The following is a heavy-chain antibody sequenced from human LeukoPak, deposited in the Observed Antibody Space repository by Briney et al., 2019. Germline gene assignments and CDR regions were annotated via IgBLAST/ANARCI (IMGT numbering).Heavy chain of an antibody. CDR2: ISWNSGTI. CDR1: GFTFDDYA. CDR3: ARGNSGSYFMGVDY. Sequence: PGGSLRLSCAASGFTFDDYAMHWVRQAPGKGLEWVSGISWNSGTIGYADSVKGRFTISRDNAKNSLYLQMNSLRDDDMALYYCARGNSGSYFMGVDYWGQGTLVTVSS. D-gene: IGHD1-26*01. V-gene: IGHV3-9*03. J-gene: IGHJ4*02.